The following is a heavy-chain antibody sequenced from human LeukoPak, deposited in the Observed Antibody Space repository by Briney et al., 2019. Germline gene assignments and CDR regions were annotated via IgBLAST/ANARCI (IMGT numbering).Heavy chain of an antibody. CDR3: ARLTINYYDSSGPPYFDY. V-gene: IGHV4-39*01. J-gene: IGHJ4*02. Sequence: SETLSLTCTVSGGSISSSSYYWGWIRQPPGKGLEWIGSIYYSGSTHYNPSLKSRVTISVDTSKNQFSLKLSSVTAADTAVYYCARLTINYYDSSGPPYFDYWGQGTLVTVSS. CDR2: IYYSGST. CDR1: GGSISSSSYY. D-gene: IGHD3-22*01.